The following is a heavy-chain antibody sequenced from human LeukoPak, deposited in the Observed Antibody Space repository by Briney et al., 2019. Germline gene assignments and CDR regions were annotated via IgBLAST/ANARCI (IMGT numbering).Heavy chain of an antibody. CDR1: GFAFSIYS. V-gene: IGHV3-48*02. CDR2: ITGGSNNI. Sequence: GGSLRLSCAASGFAFSIYSLNWVRQTPGKRLEWVSYITGGSNNILYADSVKGRFTISRDNAKNSLYLQMNSLRDEDTAVYYCAKAAVYSNRWTPFDDWGQGTLVTVSS. J-gene: IGHJ4*02. CDR3: AKAAVYSNRWTPFDD. D-gene: IGHD2/OR15-2a*01.